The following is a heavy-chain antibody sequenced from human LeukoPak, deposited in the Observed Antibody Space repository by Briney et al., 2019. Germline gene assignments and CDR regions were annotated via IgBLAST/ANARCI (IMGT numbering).Heavy chain of an antibody. J-gene: IGHJ4*02. Sequence: GGSLRLSCAASGFTFSTYSMNWVRQAPGKGLEWVSSISSGRNYIYYADSVKGRFTISRDNAKNSLYLQMNSLRAEDTAVYYRARGAMIIVAHFDYWGQGTLVTVSS. CDR1: GFTFSTYS. CDR3: ARGAMIIVAHFDY. V-gene: IGHV3-21*01. D-gene: IGHD3-22*01. CDR2: ISSGRNYI.